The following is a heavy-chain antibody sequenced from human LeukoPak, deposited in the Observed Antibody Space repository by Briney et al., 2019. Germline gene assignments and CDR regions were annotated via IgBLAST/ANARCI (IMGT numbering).Heavy chain of an antibody. CDR3: ARAYCGGDCCAFDI. J-gene: IGHJ3*02. V-gene: IGHV3-48*04. CDR1: GFTFSSYS. D-gene: IGHD2-21*02. Sequence: PGGSLRLSCAASGFTFSSYSMNWVRQAPGRGLEWVSYISSSSSTIYYADSVKGRFTISRDNAKNSLYLQMNSLRAEDTAVYYCARAYCGGDCCAFDIWGQGTMVTVSS. CDR2: ISSSSSTI.